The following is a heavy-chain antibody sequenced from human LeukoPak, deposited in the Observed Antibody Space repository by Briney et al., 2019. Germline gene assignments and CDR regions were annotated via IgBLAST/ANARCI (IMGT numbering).Heavy chain of an antibody. CDR2: ICYSGST. CDR3: ARDGGWRSRSSSGSRGWYGMDV. Sequence: SETLSLTCTVSGGSISSGGYYWSWIRQHPGKGLEWIGYICYSGSTYYNPSLKSRVTISVDTSKNQFSLKLSSVTAADTAVYYCARDGGWRSRSSSGSRGWYGMDVWGQGTTVTVSS. CDR1: GGSISSGGYY. V-gene: IGHV4-31*03. D-gene: IGHD3-22*01. J-gene: IGHJ6*02.